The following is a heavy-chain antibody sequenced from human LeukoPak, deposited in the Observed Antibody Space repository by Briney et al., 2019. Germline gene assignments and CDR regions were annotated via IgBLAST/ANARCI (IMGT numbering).Heavy chain of an antibody. D-gene: IGHD6-25*01. CDR2: IIPILGIA. CDR1: GGTFSSYA. V-gene: IGHV1-69*04. J-gene: IGHJ3*02. CDR3: ARAPGSPSGAFDI. Sequence: SVKVSSKASGGTFSSYAISWVRQAPGQGLEWMGRIIPILGIANYAQKFQGRVTITADKSTSTAYMELSSLRSEDTAVYYCARAPGSPSGAFDIWGQGTMVTVSS.